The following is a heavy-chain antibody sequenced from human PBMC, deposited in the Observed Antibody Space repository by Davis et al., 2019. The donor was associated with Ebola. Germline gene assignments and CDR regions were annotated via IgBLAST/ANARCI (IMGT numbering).Heavy chain of an antibody. CDR3: AHSQNLVLGGS. D-gene: IGHD1-26*01. J-gene: IGHJ5*02. CDR2: ISSNDNR. CDR1: GFSVVTSGVR. Sequence: SGPTLVKPTQTLTLTCTFSGFSVVTSGVRVDWVRQPPGKALEWLAFISSNDNRRFNPSLKDRLTITKDTFKNQVVLTMTNMEPVDAGTYYCAHSQNLVLGGSWGQGTPVTVSS. V-gene: IGHV2-5*01.